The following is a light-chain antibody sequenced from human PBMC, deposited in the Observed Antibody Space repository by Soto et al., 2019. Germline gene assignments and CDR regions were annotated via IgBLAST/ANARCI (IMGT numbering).Light chain of an antibody. CDR3: SSYTTISTDV. Sequence: QSVLTQPASVSGSPGQSIAISCTGTSSDVGGYNYVSWYQQHPDKAPKLILYDVTNRPSGVSNRFSGSKSGNTASLTISGLQAEDEADYYCSSYTTISTDVFGSGTKLTVL. V-gene: IGLV2-14*01. J-gene: IGLJ1*01. CDR1: SSDVGGYNY. CDR2: DVT.